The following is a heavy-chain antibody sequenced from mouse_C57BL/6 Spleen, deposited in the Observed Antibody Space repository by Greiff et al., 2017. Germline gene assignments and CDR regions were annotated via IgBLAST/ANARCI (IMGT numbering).Heavy chain of an antibody. CDR3: ARSDYGSSYRYFDV. Sequence: QVQLQQPGAELVRPGSSVKLSCKASGYTFTSYWMHWVKQRPIQGLDWIGNIDPSDSETHYNQKFKDKATLTVDKSSSTAYMQLSSLTSEDSAVYYWARSDYGSSYRYFDVWGTGTTVTVSS. CDR1: GYTFTSYW. V-gene: IGHV1-52*01. J-gene: IGHJ1*03. D-gene: IGHD1-1*01. CDR2: IDPSDSET.